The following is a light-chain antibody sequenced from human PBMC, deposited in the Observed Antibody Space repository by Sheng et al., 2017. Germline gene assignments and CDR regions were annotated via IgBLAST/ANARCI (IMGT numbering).Light chain of an antibody. Sequence: EIVMTQSPATLSVSPGERATLSCRASQSVSSNLAWYQQKPGQAPRLLIYGASTRATGIPARFSGSGSGTEFTLTISSLQSEDFAIYYCQQYYYLYTLVQGPNLEL. J-gene: IGKJ2*01. CDR2: GAS. CDR1: QSVSSN. CDR3: QQYYYLYT. V-gene: IGKV3-15*01.